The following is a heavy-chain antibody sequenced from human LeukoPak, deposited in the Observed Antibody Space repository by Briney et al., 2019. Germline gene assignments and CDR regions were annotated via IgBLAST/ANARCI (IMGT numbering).Heavy chain of an antibody. V-gene: IGHV1-18*01. J-gene: IGHJ6*03. CDR2: ISAYNGNT. CDR1: GYTFTSYG. Sequence: GASVKVSCKASGYTFTSYGISWVRQAPGQGLEWMGWISAYNGNTNYAQKLQGRVTMTTDTSTSSAYMELRSLRSDDTAVYYCARGGQQLVLQYYYMDVWGKGTTVTVSS. D-gene: IGHD6-13*01. CDR3: ARGGQQLVLQYYYMDV.